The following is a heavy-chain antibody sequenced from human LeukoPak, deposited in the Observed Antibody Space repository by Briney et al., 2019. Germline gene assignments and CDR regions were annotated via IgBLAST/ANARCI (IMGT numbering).Heavy chain of an antibody. J-gene: IGHJ4*02. V-gene: IGHV4-59*01. CDR2: VSYTGDA. CDR3: ARGWNYGDY. CDR1: GFMFSKYA. D-gene: IGHD3-3*01. Sequence: GSLRLSCAASGFMFSKYAMSWIRQPPGKGLEWIGYVSYTGDASQNPSLGGRVTMSVDTSNNQVSLELSSVTAADTAVYYCARGWNYGDYWGQGTLVTVSS.